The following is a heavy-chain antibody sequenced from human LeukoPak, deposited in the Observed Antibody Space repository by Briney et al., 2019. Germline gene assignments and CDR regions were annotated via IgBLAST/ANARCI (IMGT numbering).Heavy chain of an antibody. CDR1: GGSISSYY. D-gene: IGHD1-26*01. J-gene: IGHJ4*02. Sequence: PSETLSLTCTVSGGSISSYYWSWIRQPPGKGLERIGYIYYSGSTNYNPSLKSRVTISVDTSKNQFSLKLSSVTAADTAVYYCARARDQATDYYFDYWGQGSLVTVSS. CDR3: ARARDQATDYYFDY. CDR2: IYYSGST. V-gene: IGHV4-59*01.